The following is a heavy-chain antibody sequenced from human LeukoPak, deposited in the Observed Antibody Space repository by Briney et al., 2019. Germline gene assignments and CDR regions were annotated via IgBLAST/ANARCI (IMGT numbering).Heavy chain of an antibody. CDR1: GFSVSSNY. CDR3: ARHPTGYSTGWYVD. Sequence: PGGSLRLSCAASGFSVSSNYMSWLRQPPGKGLEWIGNIYYSGTTNYNPSLKSRVTMSVDTSKNQFSLKLSSVIAADTAVYYCARHPTGYSTGWYVDWGQGTLVTVSS. J-gene: IGHJ4*02. CDR2: IYYSGTT. V-gene: IGHV4-59*08. D-gene: IGHD6-19*01.